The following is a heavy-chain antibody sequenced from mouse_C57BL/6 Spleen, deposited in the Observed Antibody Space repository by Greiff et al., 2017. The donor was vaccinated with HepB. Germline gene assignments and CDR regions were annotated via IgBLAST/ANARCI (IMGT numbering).Heavy chain of an antibody. J-gene: IGHJ3*01. V-gene: IGHV1-82*01. CDR3: ARGIIYDGYLFAY. CDR2: IYPGDGDT. D-gene: IGHD2-3*01. Sequence: VQLQQSGPELVKPGASVKISCKASGYAFSSSWMNWVKQRPGKGLEWIGRIYPGDGDTNYNGKFKGKATLTADKSSSTAYMQLSSLTSEDSAVYFCARGIIYDGYLFAYWGQGTLVTVSA. CDR1: GYAFSSSW.